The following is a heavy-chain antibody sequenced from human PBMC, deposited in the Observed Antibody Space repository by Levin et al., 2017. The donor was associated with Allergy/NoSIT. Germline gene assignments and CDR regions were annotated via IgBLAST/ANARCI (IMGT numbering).Heavy chain of an antibody. V-gene: IGHV3-30*18. J-gene: IGHJ4*02. CDR3: AKDIWFGELYRFDY. CDR1: GFTFSSYG. D-gene: IGHD3-10*01. Sequence: GGSLRLSCAASGFTFSSYGMHWVRQAPGKGLEWVAVISYDGSNKYYADSVKGRFTISRDNSKNTLYLQMNSLRAEDTAVYYCAKDIWFGELYRFDYWGQGTLVTVSS. CDR2: ISYDGSNK.